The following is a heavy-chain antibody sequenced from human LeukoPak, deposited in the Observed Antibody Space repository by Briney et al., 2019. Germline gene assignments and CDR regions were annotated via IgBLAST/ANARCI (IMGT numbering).Heavy chain of an antibody. J-gene: IGHJ3*02. D-gene: IGHD3-3*01. Sequence: RLSCAASGFTFNDYWMTGVRQARGKGLEGVANIKQDGSEKYYVDYVKGRFTISRYNAKNSLYLQMNSLRAEDTAVYYCARGGATTFGLWGNAFDIWGQGTMVTVSS. CDR3: ARGGATTFGLWGNAFDI. CDR2: IKQDGSEK. V-gene: IGHV3-7*01. CDR1: GFTFNDYW.